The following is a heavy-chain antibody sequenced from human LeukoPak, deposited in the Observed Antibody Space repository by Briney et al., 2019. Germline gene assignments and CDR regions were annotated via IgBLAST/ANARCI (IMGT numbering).Heavy chain of an antibody. CDR3: AREGVYYDFWSGYNVYYFDY. CDR1: GGSISSGGYY. Sequence: SETLSLTCTVSGGSISSGGYYWSWIRQPAGKGLEWIGRIYTSGSTNYNPSLKSRVTMSVDTSKNQFSLKLSSVTAADTAVYYCAREGVYYDFWSGYNVYYFDYWGQGTLVTVSS. V-gene: IGHV4-61*02. CDR2: IYTSGST. J-gene: IGHJ4*02. D-gene: IGHD3-3*01.